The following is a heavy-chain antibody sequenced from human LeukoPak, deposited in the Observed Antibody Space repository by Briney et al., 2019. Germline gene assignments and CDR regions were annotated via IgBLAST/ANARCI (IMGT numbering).Heavy chain of an antibody. J-gene: IGHJ4*02. D-gene: IGHD1-26*01. CDR2: ISASGRNR. Sequence: GGSLRLSCAASGFTFSNYAMTWVRQAPGKGLELVSVISASGRNRDYADSVKGRFTISRDNSKNTLHLQMNSLRGEDTAVYYCARGGLTIAEATTSWYLDYWGQGTLVTVSS. CDR1: GFTFSNYA. V-gene: IGHV3-23*01. CDR3: ARGGLTIAEATTSWYLDY.